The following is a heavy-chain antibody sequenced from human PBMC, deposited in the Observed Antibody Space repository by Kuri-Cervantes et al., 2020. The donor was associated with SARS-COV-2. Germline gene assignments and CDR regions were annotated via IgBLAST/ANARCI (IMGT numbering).Heavy chain of an antibody. CDR2: IWYDGSNK. D-gene: IGHD1-26*01. Sequence: GGSLRLSCAASGFTFSSYGMHWVRQAPGKGLEWVAVIWYDGSNKYYADSVKGRFTISRDNSKNTLYLQMNSLRAEDTAVYYCARPYSGSYQSWFDPWGQGTLVTVSS. CDR1: GFTFSSYG. J-gene: IGHJ5*02. V-gene: IGHV3-33*01. CDR3: ARPYSGSYQSWFDP.